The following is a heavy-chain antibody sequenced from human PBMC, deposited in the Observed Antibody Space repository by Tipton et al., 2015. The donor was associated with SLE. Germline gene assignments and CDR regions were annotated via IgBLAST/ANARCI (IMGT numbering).Heavy chain of an antibody. CDR1: GGSITSSAYY. J-gene: IGHJ2*01. CDR2: FYYRGRT. D-gene: IGHD1-26*01. V-gene: IGHV4-39*07. Sequence: LRLSCTVSGGSITSSAYYWGWVRQPPGKGLEWIGTFYYRGRTFYKPSLKSRVTLSEDTSKNQFSLKLSSVTAADTAMYYCARDPIPVVGGYYWFFDLWGRGTLVTVSS. CDR3: ARDPIPVVGGYYWFFDL.